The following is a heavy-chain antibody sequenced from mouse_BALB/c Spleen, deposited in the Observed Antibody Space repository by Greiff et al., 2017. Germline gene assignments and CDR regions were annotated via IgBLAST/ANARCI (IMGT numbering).Heavy chain of an antibody. J-gene: IGHJ1*01. CDR2: ISNGGGST. V-gene: IGHV5-12-2*01. Sequence: EVMLVESGGGLVQPGGSLKLSCAASGFTFSSYTMSWVRQTPEKRLEWVAYISNGGGSTYYPDTVKGRFTISRDNAKNTLYLQMSSLKSEDTAMYYCARHRGDDWYFDVWGAGTTVTVSS. CDR3: ARHRGDDWYFDV. CDR1: GFTFSSYT. D-gene: IGHD3-3*01.